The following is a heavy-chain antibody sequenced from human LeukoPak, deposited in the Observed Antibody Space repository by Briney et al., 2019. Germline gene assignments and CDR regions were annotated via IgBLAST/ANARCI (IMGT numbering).Heavy chain of an antibody. V-gene: IGHV1-46*01. J-gene: IGHJ5*02. CDR2: INPSGGNT. CDR3: AKEVGTYNWFDP. D-gene: IGHD1-1*01. Sequence: ASVKVSCKASGYTLTNYYMHWVRQAPGQGLEWMGIINPSGGNTRYAQNFQGRVTMTRDTSTNTISLELSSLRSEDTAVYYCAKEVGTYNWFDPWGQGTLVTVSS. CDR1: GYTLTNYY.